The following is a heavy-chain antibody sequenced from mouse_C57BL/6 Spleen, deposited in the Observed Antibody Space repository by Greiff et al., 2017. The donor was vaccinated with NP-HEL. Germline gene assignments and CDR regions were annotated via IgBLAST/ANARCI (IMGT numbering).Heavy chain of an antibody. CDR3: ARDRAYYYGSSYNFDY. CDR1: GYTFTSYW. D-gene: IGHD1-1*01. Sequence: VQLQQPGTELVKPGASVKLSCKASGYTFTSYWMHWVKQRPGQGLEWIGNINPSNGGTNYNEKFKSKATLTVDKSSSTAYMQLSSLTSEDSAVYYCARDRAYYYGSSYNFDYWGQGTTLTVSS. J-gene: IGHJ2*01. CDR2: INPSNGGT. V-gene: IGHV1-53*01.